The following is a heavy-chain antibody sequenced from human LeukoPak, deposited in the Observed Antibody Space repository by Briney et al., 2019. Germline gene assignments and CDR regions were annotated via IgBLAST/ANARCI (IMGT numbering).Heavy chain of an antibody. CDR1: GFTFSSYG. CDR2: ISGSGGST. CDR3: AKRGGDVLLWFGELFSDYYYMDV. J-gene: IGHJ6*03. V-gene: IGHV3-23*01. D-gene: IGHD3-10*01. Sequence: GGSLRLSCAASGFTFSSYGMSWVRQAPGKGLEWVSAISGSGGSTYYADSVKGRFTISRDNSKNTLYLQMNSLRAEDTAVYYCAKRGGDVLLWFGELFSDYYYMDVWGKGTTVTISS.